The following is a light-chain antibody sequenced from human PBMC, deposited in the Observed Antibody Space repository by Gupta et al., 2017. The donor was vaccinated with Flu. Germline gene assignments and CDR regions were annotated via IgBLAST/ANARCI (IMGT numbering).Light chain of an antibody. J-gene: IGKJ4*01. CDR3: QQYDNLLT. V-gene: IGKV1-33*01. CDR2: DAS. Sequence: SPSYLSASVGDRVTITCQASQDISNYLNWYQQKPGKAPKLLIYDASKVETGVPSRFSGSGSGTDFTFTISSLQPEDIATYYCQQYDNLLTFGGGTKVEIK. CDR1: QDISNY.